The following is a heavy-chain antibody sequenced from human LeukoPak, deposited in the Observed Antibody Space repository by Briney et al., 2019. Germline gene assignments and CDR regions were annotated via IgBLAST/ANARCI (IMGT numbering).Heavy chain of an antibody. CDR1: GFTFSSYA. CDR2: ISSSGSTI. V-gene: IGHV3-48*04. D-gene: IGHD3-3*01. CDR3: ARTYYDFWSGYSDSYYMDV. J-gene: IGHJ6*03. Sequence: GGSLRLSCAASGFTFSSYAMTWVRQAPGKGLEWVSYISSSGSTIYYADSVKGRFTISRDNAKNSLYLQMNSLRAEDTAVYYCARTYYDFWSGYSDSYYMDVWGKGTTVTVSS.